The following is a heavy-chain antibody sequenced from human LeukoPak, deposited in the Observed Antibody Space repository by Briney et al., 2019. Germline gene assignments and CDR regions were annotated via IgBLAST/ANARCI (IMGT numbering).Heavy chain of an antibody. CDR3: ARHLREVLLWFGELLKSGWYFDL. Sequence: SETLSLTCAVYGGSFSGYYWSWIRQPPGKGLEWIGEINHSGSTNYNPSLKSRVTISVDTSKNQFSLKLSSVTAADTAVYYCARHLREVLLWFGELLKSGWYFDLWGRGTLVTVSS. V-gene: IGHV4-34*01. CDR1: GGSFSGYY. D-gene: IGHD3-10*01. CDR2: INHSGST. J-gene: IGHJ2*01.